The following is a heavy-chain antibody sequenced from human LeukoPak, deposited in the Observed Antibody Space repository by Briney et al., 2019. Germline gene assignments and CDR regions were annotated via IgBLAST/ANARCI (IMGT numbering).Heavy chain of an antibody. V-gene: IGHV4-59*01. J-gene: IGHJ3*02. D-gene: IGHD3-10*01. Sequence: PSQTLSLTRTVSGVSITSYYCSGRRQPPRKGLERIGYNYFSGSTNYNPYLKSRVTISVDSSRNQFSLKLSSVTAAETAVYYCARVLMVRGVIITSVRAFDIWGQGTMVTVSS. CDR2: NYFSGST. CDR3: ARVLMVRGVIITSVRAFDI. CDR1: GVSITSYY.